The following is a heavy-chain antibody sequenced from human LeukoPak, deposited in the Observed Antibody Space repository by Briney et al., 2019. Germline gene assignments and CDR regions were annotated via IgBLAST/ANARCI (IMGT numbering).Heavy chain of an antibody. D-gene: IGHD3-22*01. CDR3: AKSDSSGYYYTWTYYFDY. CDR1: GFTFSSYS. J-gene: IGHJ4*02. V-gene: IGHV3-48*01. Sequence: GGSLRLSCAASGFTFSSYSMNWVRQAPGKGLEWVSYISSSGSSVYYADSLKGRFTISRDNSKNTLYLQMNSLRAEDTAVYYCAKSDSSGYYYTWTYYFDYWGQGTLVTVSS. CDR2: ISSSGSSV.